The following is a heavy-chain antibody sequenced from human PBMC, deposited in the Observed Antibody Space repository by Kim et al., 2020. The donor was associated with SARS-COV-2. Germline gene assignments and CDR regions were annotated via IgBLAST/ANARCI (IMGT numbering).Heavy chain of an antibody. V-gene: IGHV3-15*01. D-gene: IGHD2-2*03. Sequence: GGSLRLSCAASGFTFSNAWMSWVRQAPGKGLEWVGRIKSKTDGGTTDYAAPVKGRFTISRDDSKNTLYLQMNSLKTEDTAVYYCTTDTRWISFGPYWGQGTLVTVSS. CDR3: TTDTRWISFGPY. J-gene: IGHJ4*02. CDR1: GFTFSNAW. CDR2: IKSKTDGGTT.